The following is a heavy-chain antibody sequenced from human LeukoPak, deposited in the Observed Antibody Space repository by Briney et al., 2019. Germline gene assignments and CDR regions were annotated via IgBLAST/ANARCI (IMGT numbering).Heavy chain of an antibody. J-gene: IGHJ4*02. CDR1: GFPFSSYA. V-gene: IGHV3-23*01. CDR2: ISGSGDDT. CDR3: AKDPLNTLMVSPTFDY. D-gene: IGHD5-18*01. Sequence: GGSLRLSCVVSGFPFSSYAMSWVRQAPGKGLEWVSGISGSGDDTYYAASVKGRFIVSRDTSKNTLYLQMNSLRAEDTAVYCCAKDPLNTLMVSPTFDYWGQGTLVTVSS.